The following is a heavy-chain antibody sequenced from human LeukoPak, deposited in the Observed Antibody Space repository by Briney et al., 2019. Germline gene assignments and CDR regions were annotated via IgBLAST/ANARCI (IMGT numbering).Heavy chain of an antibody. Sequence: ASVKVSCKASGYTFTGYYMHWVRQAPGQGLEWMGWINPNSGGTNYAQKFQGRATMTRATSISTAYMELSRLRSDDTAVHYCARDYPDTLGYCSSTSCYYYYMDVWGKGTTVTVSS. CDR1: GYTFTGYY. J-gene: IGHJ6*03. V-gene: IGHV1-2*02. CDR3: ARDYPDTLGYCSSTSCYYYYMDV. CDR2: INPNSGGT. D-gene: IGHD2-2*01.